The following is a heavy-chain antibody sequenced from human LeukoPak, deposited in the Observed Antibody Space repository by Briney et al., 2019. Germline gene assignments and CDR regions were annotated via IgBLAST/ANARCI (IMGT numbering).Heavy chain of an antibody. CDR3: ARDQLAYCGGDCVTNWFDP. Sequence: ASVKVSCKASGYTFTSYYMHWVRQAPGQGLEWMGIINPSGGSTSYAQKFQGRVTMTRDTSTSTVYMELSSLRSEDTAVYYCARDQLAYCGGDCVTNWFDPWGQGALVTVSS. D-gene: IGHD2-21*02. J-gene: IGHJ5*02. CDR1: GYTFTSYY. V-gene: IGHV1-46*01. CDR2: INPSGGST.